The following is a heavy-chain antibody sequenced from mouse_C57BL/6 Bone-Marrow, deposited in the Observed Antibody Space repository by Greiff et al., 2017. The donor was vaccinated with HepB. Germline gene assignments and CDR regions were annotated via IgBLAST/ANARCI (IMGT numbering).Heavy chain of an antibody. J-gene: IGHJ4*01. Sequence: EVQLQQSGPELVKPGASVKISCKASGYSFTGYYMNWVKQSPEKSLEWIGEINPSTGGTTYNQKFKAKATLTVDKSSSTAYMQLKSLTSEDSAVYYCAQHYYYGPMDYWGQGTSVTVSS. D-gene: IGHD1-1*01. V-gene: IGHV1-42*01. CDR3: AQHYYYGPMDY. CDR2: INPSTGGT. CDR1: GYSFTGYY.